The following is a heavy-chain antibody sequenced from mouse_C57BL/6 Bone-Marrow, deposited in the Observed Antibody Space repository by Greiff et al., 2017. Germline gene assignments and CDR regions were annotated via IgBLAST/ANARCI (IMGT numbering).Heavy chain of an antibody. D-gene: IGHD1-1*01. CDR2: ISNGGGST. CDR1: GFTFSDYY. J-gene: IGHJ1*03. CDR3: ARQGYYGSRRYFDV. Sequence: EVQLQESGGGLVQPGGSLKLSCAASGFTFSDYYMYWVRQTPEKRLEWVAYISNGGGSTYYPDTVKGRFTISRDNAKNTLYLQMSRLKSEDTAMYYCARQGYYGSRRYFDVWGTGTTVTVSS. V-gene: IGHV5-12*01.